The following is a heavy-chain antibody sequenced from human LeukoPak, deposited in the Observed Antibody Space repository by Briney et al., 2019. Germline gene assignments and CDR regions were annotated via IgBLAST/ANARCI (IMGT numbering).Heavy chain of an antibody. CDR3: ASSSGDSSGYHKSYYFDY. J-gene: IGHJ4*02. D-gene: IGHD3-22*01. CDR1: SGSISGYY. V-gene: IGHV4-34*01. Sequence: SETLSLTCIVSSGSISGYYWSWIRQPPGKGLEWIGEINHSGSTNYNPSLKSRVTISVDTSKNQFSLKLSSVTAADTAVYYCASSSGDSSGYHKSYYFDYWGQGTLVTVSS. CDR2: INHSGST.